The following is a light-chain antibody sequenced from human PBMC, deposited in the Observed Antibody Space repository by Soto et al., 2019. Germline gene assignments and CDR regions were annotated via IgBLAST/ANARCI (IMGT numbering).Light chain of an antibody. V-gene: IGLV2-14*01. CDR1: SSDVGAYNY. Sequence: QSALTQPASVSGSPGQSITISCTGTSSDVGAYNYVSWYQQHPGKVPKLMIYDVSNRPSGVSNRFSGSKSGNTASLTISGLQAEDEADYYCRSYTSSSTVVFGGGTKVTVL. CDR2: DVS. CDR3: RSYTSSSTVV. J-gene: IGLJ3*02.